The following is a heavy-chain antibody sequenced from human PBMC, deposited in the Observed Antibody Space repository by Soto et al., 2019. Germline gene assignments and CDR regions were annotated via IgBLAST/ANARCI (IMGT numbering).Heavy chain of an antibody. V-gene: IGHV3-33*06. CDR1: GFTFSSYG. Sequence: GGSLRLSCAASGFTFSSYGMHWVRQAPGKGLEWVAVIWYDGSNKYYADSVKGRFTISRDNSKNTLYLQMNSLRAEDTAVYYCAKGVPGIAVAGTGYFQHWGQGTLVTXSS. CDR3: AKGVPGIAVAGTGYFQH. D-gene: IGHD6-19*01. CDR2: IWYDGSNK. J-gene: IGHJ1*01.